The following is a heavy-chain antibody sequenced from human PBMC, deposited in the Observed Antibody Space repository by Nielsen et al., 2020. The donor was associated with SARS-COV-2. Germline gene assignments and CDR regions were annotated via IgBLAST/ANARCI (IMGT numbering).Heavy chain of an antibody. D-gene: IGHD6-13*01. J-gene: IGHJ5*02. CDR2: ISSSSSYI. CDR3: ASARYSSSWRPDWFDP. V-gene: IGHV3-21*04. CDR1: GFTFSSYS. Sequence: GGSLRLSCAASGFTFSSYSMNWVRQAPGKGLEWVSSISSSSSYIYYADSVKGRFTISRDNAKNSLYLQMNSLRAEDTAVYYCASARYSSSWRPDWFDPWGQGTLVTVSS.